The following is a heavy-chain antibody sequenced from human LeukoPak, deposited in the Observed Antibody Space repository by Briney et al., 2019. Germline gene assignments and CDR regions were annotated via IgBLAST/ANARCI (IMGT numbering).Heavy chain of an antibody. J-gene: IGHJ5*02. CDR1: GGSISSGSYY. CDR3: ARDNNSSGWFRPFDP. Sequence: SQTLSLTCTVSGGSISSGSYYWSCIRQPAGKGLEWIGRIYTRGSTNYNPSLKSRVTISVDTSKNQFSLKLSSVTAADTAVYYCARDNNSSGWFRPFDPWGQGTLVTVSS. CDR2: IYTRGST. V-gene: IGHV4-61*02. D-gene: IGHD6-19*01.